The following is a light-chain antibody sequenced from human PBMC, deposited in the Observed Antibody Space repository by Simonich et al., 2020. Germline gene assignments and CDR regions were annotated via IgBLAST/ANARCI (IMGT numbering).Light chain of an antibody. CDR2: DVS. V-gene: IGLV2-14*01. Sequence: QAALTQPASVSGSPGQSITISCTDTSSDVGGSNYVSWYQQHPGRATKLMIYDVSTRPSGVPNRFSGSKAGNTASLTSSGLQAEDEADYYCSSYTSSSVVFGGGTKLTVL. J-gene: IGLJ2*01. CDR1: SSDVGGSNY. CDR3: SSYTSSSVV.